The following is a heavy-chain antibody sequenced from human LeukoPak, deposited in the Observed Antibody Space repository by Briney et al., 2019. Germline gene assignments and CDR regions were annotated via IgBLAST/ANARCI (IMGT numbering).Heavy chain of an antibody. Sequence: SETLSLTCTVSGGSVSSGSYCWCWIRQPPGKGLEWIGYIYYSGSTNYNPSLKSRVTISADTSKNQFSLKLSSVTAADTAVYYCARDGDYWGQGTLVTVSS. CDR3: ARDGDY. J-gene: IGHJ4*02. CDR2: IYYSGST. V-gene: IGHV4-61*01. CDR1: GGSVSSGSYC.